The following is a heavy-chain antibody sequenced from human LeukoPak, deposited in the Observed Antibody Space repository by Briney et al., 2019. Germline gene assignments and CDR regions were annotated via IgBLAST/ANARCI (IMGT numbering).Heavy chain of an antibody. CDR3: ARDSYYGGTQDY. V-gene: IGHV3-48*03. Sequence: GGALRLSCAASGFLFSSYEMNWVRQAPGRGLEWVSYISTSGGTIYYADSVKGRFTISRDNAKNSLYLQMNSLRAEDTAVYYCARDSYYGGTQDYWGQGTLV. J-gene: IGHJ4*02. D-gene: IGHD4-23*01. CDR1: GFLFSSYE. CDR2: ISTSGGTI.